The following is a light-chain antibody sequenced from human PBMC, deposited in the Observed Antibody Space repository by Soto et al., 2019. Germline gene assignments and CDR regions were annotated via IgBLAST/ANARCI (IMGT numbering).Light chain of an antibody. CDR1: QSVSSY. V-gene: IGKV3-11*01. CDR3: QQRCYWLT. J-gene: IGKJ4*01. CDR2: DAS. Sequence: EIVLTQSPATLSLSPGERATLSCRASQSVSSYLAWYQQKPGQAPRLLIYDASNRATGIPARFSGSGSGTDFTLTISSLEPEDFAVYYCQQRCYWLTFGGGTKVEIK.